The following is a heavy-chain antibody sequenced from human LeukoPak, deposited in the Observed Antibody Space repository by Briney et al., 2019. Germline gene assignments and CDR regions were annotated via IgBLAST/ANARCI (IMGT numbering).Heavy chain of an antibody. CDR1: GYTFTSYG. CDR3: ARASDFWSGHFDY. J-gene: IGHJ4*02. V-gene: IGHV1-18*01. D-gene: IGHD3-3*01. Sequence: ASVKVSCKASGYTFTSYGISWVRQAPGQGLEWMGWISAYNGNTNYAQKLQGRVTMTTDTSTSTAYVELRSLRSDDTAVYYCARASDFWSGHFDYWGQGTLVTVSS. CDR2: ISAYNGNT.